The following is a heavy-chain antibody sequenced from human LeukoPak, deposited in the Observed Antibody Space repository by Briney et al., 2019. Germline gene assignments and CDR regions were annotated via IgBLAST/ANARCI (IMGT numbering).Heavy chain of an antibody. CDR2: ISGSGGST. CDR3: AKDSYGGPGPYYFDY. D-gene: IGHD4-23*01. J-gene: IGHJ4*02. V-gene: IGHV3-23*01. Sequence: GGSLRLSCAASGFTFSSYAMSRVRQAPGKGLEWVSTISGSGGSTYYADSVKGRFTISRDNSKNTLYLQMNSLRAEDTAVYYCAKDSYGGPGPYYFDYWGQGTLVTVSS. CDR1: GFTFSSYA.